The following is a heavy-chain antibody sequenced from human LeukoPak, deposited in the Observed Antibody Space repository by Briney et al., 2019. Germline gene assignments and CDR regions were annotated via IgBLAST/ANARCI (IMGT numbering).Heavy chain of an antibody. CDR1: GFTLSGSV. J-gene: IGHJ3*02. Sequence: GGSLRLSCAGSGFTLSGSVIHWVRQAAGKGLEWVGRIRSKRNNYATAYAASVKGRFTISRDDSKNTVYLHMDSLKTEDTDLYYCSRLEDTSPIEVALDIWGQGTVVTVSS. V-gene: IGHV3-73*01. CDR2: IRSKRNNYAT. CDR3: SRLEDTSPIEVALDI. D-gene: IGHD2-2*01.